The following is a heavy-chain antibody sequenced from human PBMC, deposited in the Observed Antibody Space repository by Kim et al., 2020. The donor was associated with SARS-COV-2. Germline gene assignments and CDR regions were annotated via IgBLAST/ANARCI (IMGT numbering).Heavy chain of an antibody. V-gene: IGHV4-31*02. Sequence: GSTYYNPSLKSRVTISVDTSKNQFSLKLSSVTAADTAVYYCARGEGFFGYWGQGTLVTVSS. CDR3: ARGEGFFGY. CDR2: GST. J-gene: IGHJ4*02.